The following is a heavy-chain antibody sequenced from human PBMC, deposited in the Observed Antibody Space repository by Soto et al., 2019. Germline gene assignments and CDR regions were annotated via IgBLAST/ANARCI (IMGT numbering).Heavy chain of an antibody. CDR2: ISAYNGNT. CDR1: GYTFTSYG. Sequence: ASVKVSCKASGYTFTSYGISWVRQAPGQGLEWMGWISAYNGNTNYAQKLQGRVTMTTDTSTSTAYMELRRLRYDDTAVYYCARYHYDYAWGGEVVLDYWGQGTLVTVSS. J-gene: IGHJ4*02. V-gene: IGHV1-18*04. D-gene: IGHD3-16*01. CDR3: ARYHYDYAWGGEVVLDY.